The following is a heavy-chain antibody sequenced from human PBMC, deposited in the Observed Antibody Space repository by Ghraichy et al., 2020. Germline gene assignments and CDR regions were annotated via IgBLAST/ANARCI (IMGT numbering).Heavy chain of an antibody. V-gene: IGHV3-11*01. D-gene: IGHD2-2*01. CDR2: ISSNASIT. Sequence: GESLNISCAASGFTFSDYYMSWIRQAPGGGLEWVAYISSNASITYFADSVKGRFSISRDNAKNSLFLQMNSLRAEDTAVYYCARENYELLSHYYGMDVWGQGTTVIVSS. J-gene: IGHJ6*02. CDR3: ARENYELLSHYYGMDV. CDR1: GFTFSDYY.